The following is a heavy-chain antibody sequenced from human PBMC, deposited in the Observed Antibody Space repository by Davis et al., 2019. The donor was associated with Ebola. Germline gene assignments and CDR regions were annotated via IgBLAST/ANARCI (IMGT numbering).Heavy chain of an antibody. CDR2: LYHSGST. CDR3: ARDRGGVDTAMVWDWYFDL. D-gene: IGHD5-18*01. V-gene: IGHV4-39*07. J-gene: IGHJ2*01. CDR1: GGSIRSSRDY. Sequence: SETLSLTCSVSGGSIRSSRDYWGWIRQPPGKGLEWIANLYHSGSTYYNASLKSRITISVDTSKNQFSLKLSSVTAADTAVYYCARDRGGVDTAMVWDWYFDLWGRGTLVTVSS.